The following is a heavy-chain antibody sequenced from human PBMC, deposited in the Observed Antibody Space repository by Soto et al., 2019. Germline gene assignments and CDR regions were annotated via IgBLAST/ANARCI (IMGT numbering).Heavy chain of an antibody. V-gene: IGHV4-61*01. J-gene: IGHJ4*02. D-gene: IGHD2-15*01. CDR2: IYYSGST. CDR1: GGSVSSGSYY. Sequence: LSLTCTVSGGSVSSGSYYWSWIRQPPGKGLEWIGYIYYSGSTNYNPSPKSRVTISVGTSKNQFSLKLSSVTAADTAVYYCARERPYCSGGSCYGGIDYWGQGTMVTVYS. CDR3: ARERPYCSGGSCYGGIDY.